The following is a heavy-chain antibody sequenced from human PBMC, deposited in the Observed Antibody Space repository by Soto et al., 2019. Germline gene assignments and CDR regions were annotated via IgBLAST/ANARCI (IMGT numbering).Heavy chain of an antibody. CDR3: ASTDYYDSSGYRELDY. V-gene: IGHV1-8*01. CDR1: GYTFTSYD. J-gene: IGHJ4*02. Sequence: QVQLVQAGAEVKKPGASVKVSCKASGYTFTSYDINGVRQATGQWLEWMGWMNPNSGNTGYEQKFQGRVTMTRNTSISTAYMELSSLRSEDTAVYYCASTDYYDSSGYRELDYWGQGTLVTVSS. CDR2: MNPNSGNT. D-gene: IGHD3-22*01.